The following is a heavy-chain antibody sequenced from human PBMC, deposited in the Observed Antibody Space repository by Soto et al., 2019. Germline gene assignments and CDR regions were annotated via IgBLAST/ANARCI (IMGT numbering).Heavy chain of an antibody. CDR1: GGSISTYY. CDR3: ASDRSSGWDQGYGMDV. Sequence: ETLSLTCTVSGGSISTYYWSWIRQPPGKGLEWIGYIYYSGSTSYNPSLKSRVTISVDTSKNQFSLKLRPVTAADTAVYYCASDRSSGWDQGYGMDVWGQGTTVTVSS. J-gene: IGHJ6*02. D-gene: IGHD6-19*01. CDR2: IYYSGST. V-gene: IGHV4-59*01.